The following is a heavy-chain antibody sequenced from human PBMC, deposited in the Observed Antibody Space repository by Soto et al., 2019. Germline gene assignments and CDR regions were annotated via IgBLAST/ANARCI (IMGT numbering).Heavy chain of an antibody. D-gene: IGHD3-3*01. J-gene: IGHJ6*02. Sequence: QVQLVQSGAEVKKPGASVKVSCKASGYTFTSYGISWVRQAPGQGLEWMGWISAYNGHTNYAQKLQGRVTMTTDTSTSPAYMELRSLRSNDTAVYYCARSTYYDFWRAGAGYGMDVWGQGTTVTVSS. V-gene: IGHV1-18*04. CDR3: ARSTYYDFWRAGAGYGMDV. CDR2: ISAYNGHT. CDR1: GYTFTSYG.